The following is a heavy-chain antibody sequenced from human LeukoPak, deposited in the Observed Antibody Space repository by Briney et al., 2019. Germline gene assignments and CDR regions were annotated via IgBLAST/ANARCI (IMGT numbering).Heavy chain of an antibody. CDR3: ARRGHYDSSGLDY. CDR1: GYSFSSYW. Sequence: GESLKISCKGSGYSFSSYWISWVRQMPGKGLEWMGRIDPSDYYTTYSPSFQGHVTISADKSISTAYLQWSSLKASDNAMYYCARRGHYDSSGLDYWGQGTLVTVSS. CDR2: IDPSDYYT. V-gene: IGHV5-10-1*01. D-gene: IGHD3-22*01. J-gene: IGHJ4*02.